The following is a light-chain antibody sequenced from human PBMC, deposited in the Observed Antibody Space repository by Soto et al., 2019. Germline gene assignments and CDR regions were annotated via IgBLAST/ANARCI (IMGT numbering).Light chain of an antibody. Sequence: DIPMTQSPSRLSPSVGNRVTITCRASRRISDWLAWYQQKPGKAPELLIFDASNLKSGVSSRFSGSGSGTEFTLTISRLQPDDVATYYCLQYSSHSWTFGQGTKVDIK. J-gene: IGKJ1*01. V-gene: IGKV1-5*01. CDR2: DAS. CDR1: RRISDW. CDR3: LQYSSHSWT.